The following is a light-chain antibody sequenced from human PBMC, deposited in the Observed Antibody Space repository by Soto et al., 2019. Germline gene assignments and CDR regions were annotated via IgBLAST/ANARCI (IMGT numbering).Light chain of an antibody. J-gene: IGLJ2*01. CDR1: SSDVGAYNY. CDR3: CSFGVREI. V-gene: IGLV2-8*01. CDR2: EVS. Sequence: QSVLTQPPSASGSPGQSVTISCTGTSSDVGAYNYVSWYQQHPGKAPKLLIYEVSKRPSGVPDRFSGSKSGNTASLTVSGLQAEDEADYYCCSFGVREIFGGGTKLTVL.